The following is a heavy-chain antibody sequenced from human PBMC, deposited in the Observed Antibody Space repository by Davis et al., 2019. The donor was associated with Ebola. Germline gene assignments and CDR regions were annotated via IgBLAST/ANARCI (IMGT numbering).Heavy chain of an antibody. CDR3: ARAGYNWNRIDY. CDR1: GGSISSYY. D-gene: IGHD1-20*01. CDR2: IYYSGST. J-gene: IGHJ4*02. Sequence: MPLETLSLTCTVSGGSISSYYWSWIRQPPGKGLEWIGYIYYSGSTNYNPSLKSRVTISVDTSKNQFSLKLSSVTAADTAVYYCARAGYNWNRIDYWGQGTLVTVSS. V-gene: IGHV4-59*01.